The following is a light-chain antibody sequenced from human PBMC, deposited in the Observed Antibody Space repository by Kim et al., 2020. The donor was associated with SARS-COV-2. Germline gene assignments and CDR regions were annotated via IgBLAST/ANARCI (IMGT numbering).Light chain of an antibody. CDR3: QQYGSSPYT. Sequence: LPPGERATRSCRASQSVSSGYLAWYQHKPGQAPRLLIYGASSRATGIPDRFSGSGSGTDFTLTISRLEPEDFAVYYCQQYGSSPYTFGQGTKLEI. V-gene: IGKV3-20*01. CDR2: GAS. J-gene: IGKJ2*01. CDR1: QSVSSGY.